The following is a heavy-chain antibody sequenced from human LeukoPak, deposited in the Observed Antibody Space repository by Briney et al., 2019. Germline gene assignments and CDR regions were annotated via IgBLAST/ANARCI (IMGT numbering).Heavy chain of an antibody. CDR2: TYYRSKWYN. CDR3: VRDGQLGYDALDI. Sequence: SQTLSLTCAISGDSVSSNTAAWNWIRQSPSRGLEWPGRTYYRSKWYNDYAVSVRGRITVNPDTSKNEFSLQLNSVTPEDTAVYYCVRDGQLGYDALDIWGQGTLVTVSS. CDR1: GDSVSSNTAA. J-gene: IGHJ3*02. D-gene: IGHD1-1*01. V-gene: IGHV6-1*01.